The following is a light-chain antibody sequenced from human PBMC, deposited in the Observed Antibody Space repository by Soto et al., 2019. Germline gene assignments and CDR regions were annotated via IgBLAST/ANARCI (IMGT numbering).Light chain of an antibody. CDR3: QSYDSSLV. CDR2: GNS. J-gene: IGLJ2*01. Sequence: QSVLTQPPSVSGAPGQRVTISCTGSSSNIGAGYDVHWYQQLPGTAPKLLIYGNSNRPSGVPDRFSGSNSGTSASLAITGLQAEDEADYYCQSYDSSLVFGGGTKLTVL. V-gene: IGLV1-40*01. CDR1: SSNIGAGYD.